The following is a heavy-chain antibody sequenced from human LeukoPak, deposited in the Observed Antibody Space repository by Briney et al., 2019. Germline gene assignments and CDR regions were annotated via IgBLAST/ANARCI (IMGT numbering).Heavy chain of an antibody. CDR1: GGSISSGSYY. Sequence: SQTLSLTCSVSGGSISSGSYYWSWIRQPAGRGLEWIGRIYTSGSTNYNPSLKSRVTISVDTSKNQFSLKLSSVTAADTAVYYCARDKGRGGCSGGSCYEDAFDIWGQGTMVTVSS. J-gene: IGHJ3*02. D-gene: IGHD2-15*01. V-gene: IGHV4-61*02. CDR3: ARDKGRGGCSGGSCYEDAFDI. CDR2: IYTSGST.